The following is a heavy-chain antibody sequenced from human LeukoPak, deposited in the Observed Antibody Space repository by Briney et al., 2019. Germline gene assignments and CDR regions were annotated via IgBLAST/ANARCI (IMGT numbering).Heavy chain of an antibody. CDR3: ARQQWLGANDAFDI. J-gene: IGHJ3*02. CDR2: IYYSEST. V-gene: IGHV4-59*08. Sequence: SETLSLTCTVSGGSISSYYWSWIRQPPGKGLEWIGYIYYSESTNYNPSLKSRVTISVDTSKNQFSLKLSSVTAADTAVYYCARQQWLGANDAFDIWGQGTMVTVSS. D-gene: IGHD6-19*01. CDR1: GGSISSYY.